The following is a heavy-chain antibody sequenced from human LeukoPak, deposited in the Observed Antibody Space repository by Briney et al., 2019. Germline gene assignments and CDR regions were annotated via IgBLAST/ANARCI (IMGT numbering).Heavy chain of an antibody. CDR3: ARGLSSVNDAFDI. Sequence: GGSLRLSCAASEFLFSSYAMNWVRQAPGKGLEWASGIGASGSSTYYADSVKGRFTISRDNSKTTLYLQMNSLRAEDTAVYYCARGLSSVNDAFDIWGQGTMVTVSS. J-gene: IGHJ3*02. CDR1: EFLFSSYA. CDR2: IGASGSST. V-gene: IGHV3-23*01. D-gene: IGHD3-10*01.